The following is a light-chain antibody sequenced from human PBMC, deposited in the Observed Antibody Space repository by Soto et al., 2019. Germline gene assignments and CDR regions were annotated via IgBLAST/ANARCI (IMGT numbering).Light chain of an antibody. V-gene: IGLV1-44*01. CDR1: SSNIGSNT. J-gene: IGLJ3*02. CDR2: SNN. Sequence: QSVLTQPPSASGTPGQRVTISCSGSSSNIGSNTVNWYQHLPGTAPKLLMYSNNQRPSGVSDRFSGSKSGTSASLAISGLQSEDEADYYCAAWDDSLNGNGVFGGGTKLTVL. CDR3: AAWDDSLNGNGV.